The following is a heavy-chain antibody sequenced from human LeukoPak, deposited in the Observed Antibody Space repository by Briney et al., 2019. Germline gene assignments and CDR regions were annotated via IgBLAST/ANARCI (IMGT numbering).Heavy chain of an antibody. CDR1: GGTFSSYA. V-gene: IGHV1-69*05. Sequence: SVKVSCKASGGTFSSYAISWVRQAPGQGLEWMGGIIPIFGTANYAQKFQGRVTITTDESTSTAYMELSSLRSEDTAVYYCARDPTYGGKVNWFDSWGQGTLVTVSS. CDR3: ARDPTYGGKVNWFDS. D-gene: IGHD4-23*01. CDR2: IIPIFGTA. J-gene: IGHJ5*01.